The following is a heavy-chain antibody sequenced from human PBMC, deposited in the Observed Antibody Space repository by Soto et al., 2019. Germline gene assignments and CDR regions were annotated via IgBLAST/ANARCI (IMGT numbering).Heavy chain of an antibody. CDR1: VYTFTDYY. CDR2: INPKTGGT. D-gene: IGHD2-2*01. V-gene: IGHV1-2*02. CDR3: ARGLIVLVPAAIGWFDP. J-gene: IGHJ5*02. Sequence: ASVKVCCKASVYTFTDYYMHWVRQAPGQGLEWMGWINPKTGGTNYVQKFQGRVTMTRDTSITTAYMELRSLRSDDTAVYYCARGLIVLVPAAIGWFDPWGQGTLVTAPQ.